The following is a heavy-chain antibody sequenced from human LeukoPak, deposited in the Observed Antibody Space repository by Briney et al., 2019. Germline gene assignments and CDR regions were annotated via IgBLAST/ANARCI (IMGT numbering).Heavy chain of an antibody. Sequence: SETLSLTCTVSGGSISSYYWSWIRQPAGKGLEWIGRIYTSGSTNYNPSLKSRVTMSVDTSKNQFSLKLSSVTAADTAVYYCARERIMITFGGVIAAEPSLDYWGQGTLVTVSS. CDR3: ARERIMITFGGVIAAEPSLDY. D-gene: IGHD3-16*02. V-gene: IGHV4-4*07. CDR2: IYTSGST. CDR1: GGSISSYY. J-gene: IGHJ4*02.